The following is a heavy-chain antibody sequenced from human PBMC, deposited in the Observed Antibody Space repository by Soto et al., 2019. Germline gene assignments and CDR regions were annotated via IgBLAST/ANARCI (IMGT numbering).Heavy chain of an antibody. J-gene: IGHJ4*02. Sequence: SETLSLTCAVYGGSFSGYYWSWIRQPPGKGLEWIGEINHSGSTNYNPSLKSRVTISVDTSKNQFSLKLSSVTAADTAVYCCARGLGYSGYDYGYWGQGTLVTVSS. D-gene: IGHD5-12*01. CDR1: GGSFSGYY. CDR3: ARGLGYSGYDYGY. CDR2: INHSGST. V-gene: IGHV4-34*01.